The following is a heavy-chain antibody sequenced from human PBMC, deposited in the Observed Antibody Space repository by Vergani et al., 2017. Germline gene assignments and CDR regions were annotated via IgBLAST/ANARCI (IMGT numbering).Heavy chain of an antibody. CDR1: GFTLSNYD. J-gene: IGHJ4*02. CDR2: IQFDGSNQ. CDR3: AKHVMGWGIDY. Sequence: QVQLVESGGGVVQRGGSLRLSCATSGFTLSNYDMQWSRQGPGKGLEFVAFIQFDGSNQYYADSVKGRFTLSRDFSKNTLYLQMNSLRTDDTATYYCAKHVMGWGIDYWGQGTQVIVSS. D-gene: IGHD3-16*01. V-gene: IGHV3-30*02.